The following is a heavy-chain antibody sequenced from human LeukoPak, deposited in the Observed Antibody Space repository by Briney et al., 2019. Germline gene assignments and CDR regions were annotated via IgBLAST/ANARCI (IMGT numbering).Heavy chain of an antibody. CDR2: IRSKPNNYAT. V-gene: IGHV3-73*01. CDR3: ARVGLTMDQGVVTYYYYMDV. D-gene: IGHD3-10*01. CDR1: GFAFSRPA. Sequence: PGGSLRLSCAASGFAFSRPAMHWLRQAPGKGLEWVGRIRSKPNNYATTYSASVQGRFSISRDDSKNMTFLHMNSLKAEDTAVYYCARVGLTMDQGVVTYYYYMDVWGKGTTVIVSS. J-gene: IGHJ6*03.